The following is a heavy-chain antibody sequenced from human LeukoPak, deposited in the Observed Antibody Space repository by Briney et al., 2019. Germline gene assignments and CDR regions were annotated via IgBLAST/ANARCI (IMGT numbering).Heavy chain of an antibody. CDR3: ARDGGLSNNVCFLDY. J-gene: IGHJ4*02. V-gene: IGHV3-48*03. CDR2: ISNTDSTI. D-gene: IGHD2/OR15-2a*01. CDR1: GFIFSSYE. Sequence: GSLRLSCAGSGFIFSSYEMNWVRQAPGKGLEWVSYISNTDSTIYYADSVKGRFTISRDNAKNSLYLQMDSLRVEDTAVYYCARDGGLSNNVCFLDYWGQGTLVTVSS.